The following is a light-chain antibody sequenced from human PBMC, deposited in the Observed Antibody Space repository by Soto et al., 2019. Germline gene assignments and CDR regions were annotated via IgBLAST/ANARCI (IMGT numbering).Light chain of an antibody. CDR1: QVIGTA. CDR3: QQFNDYPFT. J-gene: IGKJ3*01. CDR2: DVS. Sequence: AIQLTQSPSSLSASVGDRVTVTCRASQVIGTALAWYQQTPGKAPKLLMYDVSRLESGVPSRFSGSGSGTDFTLTISSLQPEDFATYFCQQFNDYPFTFGPGTRVDI. V-gene: IGKV1D-13*01.